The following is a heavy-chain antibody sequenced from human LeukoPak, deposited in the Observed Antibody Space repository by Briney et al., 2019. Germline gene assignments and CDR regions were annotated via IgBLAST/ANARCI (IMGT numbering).Heavy chain of an antibody. CDR1: GFSFSNHG. V-gene: IGHV3-33*01. D-gene: IGHD3-10*01. Sequence: GGSLRLSCAASGFSFSNHGMHWVRQAPGKRLEWVAVIWDDGNNKRYANSVNGRFTISRDNSENALYLQMNGLTAEDTAMYYCARDSYQDYYGRFDPWGQGTLVIVSS. J-gene: IGHJ5*02. CDR3: ARDSYQDYYGRFDP. CDR2: IWDDGNNK.